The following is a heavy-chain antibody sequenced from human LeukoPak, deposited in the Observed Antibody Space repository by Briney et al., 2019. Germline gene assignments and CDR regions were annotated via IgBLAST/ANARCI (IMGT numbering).Heavy chain of an antibody. CDR2: ISGSGGST. Sequence: GGSLRLSCAASGFTFSSYAMSWVRQAPGKGLEWVSAISGSGGSTYYADSVKGRFTISRDNSRNTLYLKMNSLRAEDTAVYYCAKDLLDGSGPYAFDIWGQGTMVTVSS. V-gene: IGHV3-23*01. CDR1: GFTFSSYA. D-gene: IGHD3-10*01. CDR3: AKDLLDGSGPYAFDI. J-gene: IGHJ3*02.